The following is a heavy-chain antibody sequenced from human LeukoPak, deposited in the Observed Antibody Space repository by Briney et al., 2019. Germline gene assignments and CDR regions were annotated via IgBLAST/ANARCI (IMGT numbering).Heavy chain of an antibody. Sequence: GGSLRLSCAASGFTFSSYAMHWARQAPGKGLEWVSVISYDGNRKYHIDSVKGRFTISRDNSENTLDLQMNSLTTEDTAVYYCASSYGSGSYYLGYWGQGTLVTVSS. CDR1: GFTFSSYA. V-gene: IGHV3-30*04. CDR3: ASSYGSGSYYLGY. CDR2: ISYDGNRK. D-gene: IGHD3-10*01. J-gene: IGHJ4*02.